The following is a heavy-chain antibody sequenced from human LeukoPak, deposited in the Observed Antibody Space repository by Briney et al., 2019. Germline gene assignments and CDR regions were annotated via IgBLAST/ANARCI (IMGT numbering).Heavy chain of an antibody. D-gene: IGHD6-13*01. V-gene: IGHV4-59*01. CDR2: IYYSGST. CDR1: GGSISSYY. Sequence: PSETLSLTCTVSGGSISSYYWSWIRQPPGKGLEWIGYIYYSGSTNYNPSLKSRVTISVDTSKNQFSLKLSSVTAADTAVYYCARDSSSWYGGHYFDYWGQGTLVTVSS. J-gene: IGHJ4*02. CDR3: ARDSSSWYGGHYFDY.